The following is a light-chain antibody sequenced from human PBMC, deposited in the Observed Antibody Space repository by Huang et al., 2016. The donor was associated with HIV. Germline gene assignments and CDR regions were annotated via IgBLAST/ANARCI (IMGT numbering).Light chain of an antibody. J-gene: IGKJ1*01. Sequence: EVVMTQSPATLSVSPGERATLSCRDSQSVNNKLAWFQQKPGPPPGLLIHGASIRATGIPDSFNGSESGTKFTLTIGSLQSEDFAVYYCQQYNNWHPWTFGQGTKVEIK. V-gene: IGKV3-15*01. CDR1: QSVNNK. CDR2: GAS. CDR3: QQYNNWHPWT.